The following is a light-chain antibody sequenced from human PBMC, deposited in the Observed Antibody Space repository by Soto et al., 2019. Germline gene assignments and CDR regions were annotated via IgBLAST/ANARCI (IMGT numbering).Light chain of an antibody. CDR3: QQYGSTPFT. CDR2: GAS. Sequence: EIVVTQSPGTLSLSPGERATLSCRASQSVSSNYLAGYQQKPGQAPRLLIYGASSRAADIPDRFSGSGSGTDFTLIISRLEPEDFAMYYCQQYGSTPFTFDPGTKVDVK. V-gene: IGKV3-20*01. CDR1: QSVSSNY. J-gene: IGKJ3*01.